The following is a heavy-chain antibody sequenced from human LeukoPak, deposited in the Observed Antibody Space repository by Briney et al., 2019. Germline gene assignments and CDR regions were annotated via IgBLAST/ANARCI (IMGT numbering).Heavy chain of an antibody. CDR3: ARALIAVAGYNWFDP. CDR1: GYTFTSYG. V-gene: IGHV1-18*01. CDR2: ISAYNGNT. J-gene: IGHJ5*02. D-gene: IGHD6-19*01. Sequence: GASVKVSCKASGYTFTSYGISWVRQAPGQGLEWMGWISAYNGNTNYAQKLQGRVTMTTDTSTSTAYMELRSLRSDDTAVYYCARALIAVAGYNWFDPWGQGTLVTVSS.